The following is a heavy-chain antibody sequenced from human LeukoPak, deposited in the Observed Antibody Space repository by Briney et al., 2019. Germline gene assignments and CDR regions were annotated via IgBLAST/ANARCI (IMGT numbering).Heavy chain of an antibody. D-gene: IGHD2-8*01. J-gene: IGHJ4*02. Sequence: SETVSCKASGGTFSSYAISWVRPAPGQGLGWMGGVIPIFGTANYAHKFQGRVTITADEATSTAYTELSSLSSEDTAVDYCARGSKEWYTYWSGPSDYWGQGTLVTVSS. CDR1: GGTFSSYA. CDR3: ARGSKEWYTYWSGPSDY. V-gene: IGHV1-69*01. CDR2: VIPIFGTA.